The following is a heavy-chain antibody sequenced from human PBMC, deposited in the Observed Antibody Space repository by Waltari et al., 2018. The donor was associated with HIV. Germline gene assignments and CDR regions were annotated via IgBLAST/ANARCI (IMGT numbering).Heavy chain of an antibody. CDR1: GFTFRSSD. J-gene: IGHJ5*02. D-gene: IGHD1-26*01. CDR3: ARGSGSYYRWWFDP. V-gene: IGHV3-13*01. CDR2: IGTAGDT. Sequence: EVQLVESGGGLVQPGGSLRPPCAASGFTFRSSDMHWVRQATGKGLEWVSAIGTAGDTYYAGSVKGRFTISRENAKNSLYLQMNSLRAEDTAVYYCARGSGSYYRWWFDPWGQGTLVTVSS.